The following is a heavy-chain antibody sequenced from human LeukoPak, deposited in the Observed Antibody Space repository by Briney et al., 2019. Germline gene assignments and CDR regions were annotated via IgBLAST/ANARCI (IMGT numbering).Heavy chain of an antibody. J-gene: IGHJ4*02. Sequence: PGGSLRLSCAASGFTFSSYAMSWVRQAPGKGLEWVALMSYHGSNIQYADSVKGRFTISRDNSKNTLYLQMNSLRAEDTAVYYCARDRDWNSGFDYWGQGTLVTVSS. D-gene: IGHD1-7*01. V-gene: IGHV3-30*03. CDR2: MSYHGSNI. CDR1: GFTFSSYA. CDR3: ARDRDWNSGFDY.